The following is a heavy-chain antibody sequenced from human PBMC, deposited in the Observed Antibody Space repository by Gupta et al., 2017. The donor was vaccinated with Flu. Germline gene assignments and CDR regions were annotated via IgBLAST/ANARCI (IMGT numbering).Heavy chain of an antibody. V-gene: IGHV3-21*01. CDR2: ISGSDGYI. D-gene: IGHD4-17*01. J-gene: IGHJ4*02. CDR3: AGEVLAGPTAYDY. CDR1: GFTFKSYS. Sequence: EVQLVESGGDLVKPGGCLRLSCAASGFTFKSYSMNWVRQAPGKGLEWVSSISGSDGYIYYADSVKGRFTISRDNAKNSLYLQMNSLRAEDTAVYYCAGEVLAGPTAYDYWGQGTLVTVSS.